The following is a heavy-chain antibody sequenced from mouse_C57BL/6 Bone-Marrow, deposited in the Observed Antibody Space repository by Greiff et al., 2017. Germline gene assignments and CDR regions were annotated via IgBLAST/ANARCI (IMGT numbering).Heavy chain of an antibody. CDR1: GYTFTDYY. V-gene: IGHV1-19*01. Sequence: EVHLVESGPVLVKPGASVKMSCKASGYTFTDYYMNWVKQSHGKSLEWIGVINPYNGGTSYNQKFKGKATLTVDKSSSPAYMELNSLTSEDSAVYYCARRGVLDYWGQGTTLTVSS. CDR2: INPYNGGT. J-gene: IGHJ2*01. CDR3: ARRGVLDY.